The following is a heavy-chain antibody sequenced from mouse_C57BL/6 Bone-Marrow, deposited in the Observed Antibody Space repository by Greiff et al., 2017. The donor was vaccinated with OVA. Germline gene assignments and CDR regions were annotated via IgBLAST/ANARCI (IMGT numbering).Heavy chain of an antibody. CDR1: GYTFTEYT. D-gene: IGHD2-10*02. J-gene: IGHJ4*01. CDR3: ARHEDRGPYGNEAMDY. CDR2: FYPGSGSI. Sequence: QVQLKQSGAELVKPGASVKLSCKASGYTFTEYTIHWVKQRSGQGLEWIGWFYPGSGSIKYNEKFKDKATLTADKSSSTVYMELSRLTSEDSAVYFCARHEDRGPYGNEAMDYWGQGTSVTVSS. V-gene: IGHV1-62-2*01.